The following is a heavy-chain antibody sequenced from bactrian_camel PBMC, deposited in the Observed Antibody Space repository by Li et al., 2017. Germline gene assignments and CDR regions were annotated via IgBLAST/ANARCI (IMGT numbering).Heavy chain of an antibody. V-gene: IGHV3S25*01. CDR1: GSTWYTRYC. CDR3: AVGGCGSCYASANCGH. CDR2: IYHNTGST. Sequence: QLVESGGGSVQAGGSLTLSCVASGSTWYTRYCMGWFRQAPGKEREGVAAIYHNTGSTWYAGSVKARFTISHDSAKNTVYLQVNNLKPEDTAMYYCAVGGCGSCYASANCGHWGQGTQVTVS. J-gene: IGHJ4*01. D-gene: IGHD5*01.